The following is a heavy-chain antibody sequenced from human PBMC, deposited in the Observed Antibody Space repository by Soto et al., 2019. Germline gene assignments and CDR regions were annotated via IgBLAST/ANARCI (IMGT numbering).Heavy chain of an antibody. V-gene: IGHV3-21*06. J-gene: IGHJ4*02. Sequence: VRQAPGEGLECVSSISSTTNYIYYGDSMKGRFTISRDNAKNSLYLEMNSLRAEDTAVYYCARESEDLTSNFDYWGQGTLVTVSS. CDR2: ISSTTNYI. CDR3: ARESEDLTSNFDY.